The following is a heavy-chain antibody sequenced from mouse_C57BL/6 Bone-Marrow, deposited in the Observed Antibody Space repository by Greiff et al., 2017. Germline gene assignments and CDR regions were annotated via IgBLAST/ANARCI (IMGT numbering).Heavy chain of an antibody. J-gene: IGHJ3*01. V-gene: IGHV1-82*01. D-gene: IGHD2-12*01. Sequence: QVQLKQSGPELVKPGASVKISCKASGYAFSSYWMNWVKQRPGQGLEWIGRIYPGDGDTNYNGKFKGKATLTVDKSSSTAYMQLSSLTSEDSAVXFCAGGCYDAWFAVWGTGTLVTVSA. CDR2: IYPGDGDT. CDR1: GYAFSSYW. CDR3: AGGCYDAWFAV.